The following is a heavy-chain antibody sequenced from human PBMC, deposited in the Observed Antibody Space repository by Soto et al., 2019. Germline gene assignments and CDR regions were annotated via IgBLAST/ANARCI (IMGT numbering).Heavy chain of an antibody. CDR3: ASLIMVRGPNYYAMDV. CDR1: GYSFPSYR. CDR2: IFPVDSDT. D-gene: IGHD3-10*01. V-gene: IGHV5-51*01. Sequence: GASLKISCKRSGYSFPSYRIGWVRQMPGKGLEWMGIIFPVDSDTGYSPSFQGQVTISADKSLSTAYLQWSSLKASDTAMYYCASLIMVRGPNYYAMDVWGQGTTVTVSS. J-gene: IGHJ6*02.